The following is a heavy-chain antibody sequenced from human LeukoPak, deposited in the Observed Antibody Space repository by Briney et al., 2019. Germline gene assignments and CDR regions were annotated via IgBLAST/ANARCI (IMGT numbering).Heavy chain of an antibody. D-gene: IGHD5-18*01. CDR1: GGSISSGGYY. Sequence: SQTLSLTCTVSGGSISSGGYYWSWIRQHPGKGLEWIGYIYYSGSTYYNPSLKSRVTISVDTSKNQFSLKLSSVIAADTAVYYCARTDVDTAMAYDYWGQGTLVTVSS. CDR3: ARTDVDTAMAYDY. J-gene: IGHJ4*02. V-gene: IGHV4-31*03. CDR2: IYYSGST.